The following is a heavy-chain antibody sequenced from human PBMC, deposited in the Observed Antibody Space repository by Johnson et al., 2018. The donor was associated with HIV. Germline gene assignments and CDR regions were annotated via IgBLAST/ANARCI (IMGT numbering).Heavy chain of an antibody. Sequence: QVQLVESGGGWVKPGGSLILSCPASRFSFSDHYLSWIRQAPGKGLACVSDFSSSGRSIYYADSVKGRFTISRDNAKNSLFLQMNSLRVEDTAVYYCAREDLLTLTTTGAFDVWGHGTMVTVSS. CDR1: RFSFSDHY. J-gene: IGHJ3*01. D-gene: IGHD1-26*01. CDR2: FSSSGRSI. CDR3: AREDLLTLTTTGAFDV. V-gene: IGHV3-11*04.